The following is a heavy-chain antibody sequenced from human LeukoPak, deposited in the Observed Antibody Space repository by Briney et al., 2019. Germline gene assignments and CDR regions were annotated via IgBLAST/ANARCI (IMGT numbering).Heavy chain of an antibody. CDR2: ISYDGSNK. V-gene: IGHV3-30*18. Sequence: GGSLRLSCAASGFTFSSYGMHWVRQAPGKGLEWVAVISYDGSNKYYADSVKGRFTISRDNSKNTLYLQMNSLRAEDTAVYYCAKDLSQPDSGDYGVIDYWGQGTLVTVSS. D-gene: IGHD4-17*01. J-gene: IGHJ4*02. CDR3: AKDLSQPDSGDYGVIDY. CDR1: GFTFSSYG.